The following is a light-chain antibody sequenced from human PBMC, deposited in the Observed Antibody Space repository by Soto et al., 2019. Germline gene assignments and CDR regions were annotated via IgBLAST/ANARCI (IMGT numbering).Light chain of an antibody. Sequence: QSALTQPASVSGSPGQSITISCTGTNSDIGTFKYVSWYQQHPGKAPKLIIYEVSNRPSGVSDRFSGSKSGITASLTISGLQAEDEADYFCSSYSGRSSVLFGGGTKVNVL. V-gene: IGLV2-14*01. CDR1: NSDIGTFKY. CDR3: SSYSGRSSVL. CDR2: EVS. J-gene: IGLJ2*01.